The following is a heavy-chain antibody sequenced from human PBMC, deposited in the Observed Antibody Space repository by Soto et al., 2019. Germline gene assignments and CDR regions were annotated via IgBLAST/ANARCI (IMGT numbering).Heavy chain of an antibody. CDR2: ISGSGGST. CDR1: GFTFSSYA. CDR3: AKDIDRSGYCTNGVCYKYYYYYGMDV. V-gene: IGHV3-23*01. D-gene: IGHD2-8*01. Sequence: GGSLRLSCAASGFTFSSYAMSWVRQAPGKGLEWVSAISGSGGSTYYADSVKGRFTISRDNSKNTLYLQMNSLRAEDTAVYYCAKDIDRSGYCTNGVCYKYYYYYGMDVWGQGTTVTVSS. J-gene: IGHJ6*02.